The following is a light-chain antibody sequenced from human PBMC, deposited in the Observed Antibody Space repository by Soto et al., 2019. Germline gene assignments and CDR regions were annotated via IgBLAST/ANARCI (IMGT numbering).Light chain of an antibody. CDR3: QQYNNLAT. CDR1: QHIFNL. Sequence: DIQMTQSPSSLSASVGDRVTITCRASQHIFNLLNWYQQKPEKAPKLLNYDSSKLATGAPARFSGGGAATDFTPTTSILHPEEVASYHWQQYNNLATFGGGTKVEIK. J-gene: IGKJ4*01. V-gene: IGKV1-33*01. CDR2: DSS.